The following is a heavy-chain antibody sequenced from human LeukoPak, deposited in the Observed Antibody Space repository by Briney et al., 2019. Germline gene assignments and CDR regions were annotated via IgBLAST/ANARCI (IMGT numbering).Heavy chain of an antibody. V-gene: IGHV3-43*02. D-gene: IGHD3-22*01. CDR1: GFTFYDYA. J-gene: IGHJ4*02. CDR3: AKDLTLYYDGSGVDF. CDR2: ISGDADST. Sequence: GSLRLSCSASGFTFYDYAMHWVRQAPGEGLEWVSLISGDADSTYYADSVKGRFTISRDNSKNSLYLQMNSLRAGDTAVYYCAKDLTLYYDGSGVDFWGQGTLVTVSS.